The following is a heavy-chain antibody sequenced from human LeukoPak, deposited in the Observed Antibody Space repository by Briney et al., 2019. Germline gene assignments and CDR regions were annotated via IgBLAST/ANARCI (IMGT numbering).Heavy chain of an antibody. V-gene: IGHV3-74*01. CDR2: INPDGSTT. J-gene: IGHJ4*02. D-gene: IGHD3-22*01. Sequence: GGSLRLSCAASGFTFSNFWMHWVRQAPGKGLVWVSHINPDGSTTTYADSVKGRFTISRDNSKNTLYLQMNSLRAEDTAVYYCAKEAGYYDSSGYFFDYWGQGTLVTVSS. CDR3: AKEAGYYDSSGYFFDY. CDR1: GFTFSNFW.